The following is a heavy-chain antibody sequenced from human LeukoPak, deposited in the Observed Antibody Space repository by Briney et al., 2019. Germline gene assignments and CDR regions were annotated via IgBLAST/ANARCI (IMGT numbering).Heavy chain of an antibody. CDR1: GFTFSSYA. CDR3: ASCSGGSCYSFDY. J-gene: IGHJ4*02. CDR2: ISSNGGST. Sequence: GGSLRLSCAASGFTFSSYAMHRVRQAPGKGLEYVSAISSNGGSTYYANSVKGRFTISRDNSKNTLYLQMGSLRAEDMAVYYCASCSGGSCYSFDYWGQGTLVTVSS. D-gene: IGHD2-15*01. V-gene: IGHV3-64*01.